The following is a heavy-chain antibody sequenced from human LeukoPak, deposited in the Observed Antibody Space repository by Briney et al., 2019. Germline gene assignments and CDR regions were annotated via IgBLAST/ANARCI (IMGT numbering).Heavy chain of an antibody. CDR1: GGSISSYY. CDR2: IFSSGST. J-gene: IGHJ4*02. V-gene: IGHV4-4*07. D-gene: IGHD3-10*01. CDR3: ARAGSARGMVRGVKGFDY. Sequence: SETLSLTCTVSGGSISSYYWSWIRQPAGKGLEWIGLIFSSGSTNYNPSLKSRVTMSVDTSKNQFSLKLSSVTAADTAVYYCARAGSARGMVRGVKGFDYWGQGTLVTVSS.